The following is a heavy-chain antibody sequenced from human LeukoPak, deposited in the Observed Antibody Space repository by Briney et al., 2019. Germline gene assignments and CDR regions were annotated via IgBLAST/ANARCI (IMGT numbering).Heavy chain of an antibody. V-gene: IGHV4-39*07. CDR2: IYYSGTT. J-gene: IGHJ3*02. Sequence: PSETLSLTCTVSGGSISGRTYYWGWIRQPPGKGLEWIGNIYYSGTTYYNPSLKSRLTMSLDTSKSQFSLRLSSVTAADTAVYYCALSSIGNFEAFDIWGQGTMVTVSS. CDR3: ALSSIGNFEAFDI. CDR1: GGSISGRTYY. D-gene: IGHD4-23*01.